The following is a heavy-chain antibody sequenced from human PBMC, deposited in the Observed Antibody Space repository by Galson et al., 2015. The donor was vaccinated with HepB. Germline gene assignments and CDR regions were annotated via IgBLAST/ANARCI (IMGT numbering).Heavy chain of an antibody. CDR3: AKGANSNYYYFGMDV. CDR2: INWNSGRI. J-gene: IGHJ6*02. V-gene: IGHV3-9*01. CDR1: GFTFDDYA. D-gene: IGHD4-11*01. Sequence: SLRLSCAASGFTFDDYAMHWVRHAQGKGLEWVSGINWNSGRIAYVDSVKGRFTISRDNAKNSLYLQMNSLTAEDTALYYCAKGANSNYYYFGMDVWGQGTTVTVSS.